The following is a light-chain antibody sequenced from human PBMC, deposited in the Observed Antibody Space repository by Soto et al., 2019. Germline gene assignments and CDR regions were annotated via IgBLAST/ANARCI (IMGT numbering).Light chain of an antibody. CDR2: DVS. Sequence: DIQMTHSPSTLSASVGDRVIITFRASQSISRRLAWYQQKPGKAPRLLMYDVSTLESGVPSRFRGSGSGTEFTLTISSLQPDDFATYYCQQYNSYSWTFGQGTKVDIK. CDR3: QQYNSYSWT. J-gene: IGKJ1*01. V-gene: IGKV1-5*01. CDR1: QSISRR.